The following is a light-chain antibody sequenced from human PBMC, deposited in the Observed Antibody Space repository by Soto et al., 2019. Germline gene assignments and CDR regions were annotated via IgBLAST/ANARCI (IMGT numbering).Light chain of an antibody. V-gene: IGKV3-15*01. J-gene: IGKJ1*01. CDR1: QSVSSK. CDR3: QQYNNCPWT. CDR2: DAS. Sequence: EIVLTQSPATLCLSPGERATLSCRASQSVSSKLAWYQQKPGQAPRLLIYDASTRATGIPARFSGSGSGTEFTLTISSLQSEDFAVYYCQQYNNCPWTFGQGTKVDIK.